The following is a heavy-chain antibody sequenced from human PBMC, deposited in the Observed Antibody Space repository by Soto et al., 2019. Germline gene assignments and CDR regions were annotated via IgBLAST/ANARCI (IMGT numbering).Heavy chain of an antibody. CDR1: GFNFSHYA. Sequence: GGSLRLSCEASGFNFSHYAMHWVRQAPGKGLEWLAIISLEGSNKYSAKPVKDRFTISTDQSRNTVYLQMDSLRADDTAIYYCAKAKNDYNWDNRPPFDYWGQGTLVTVSS. D-gene: IGHD1-20*01. CDR3: AKAKNDYNWDNRPPFDY. V-gene: IGHV3-30*18. J-gene: IGHJ4*02. CDR2: ISLEGSNK.